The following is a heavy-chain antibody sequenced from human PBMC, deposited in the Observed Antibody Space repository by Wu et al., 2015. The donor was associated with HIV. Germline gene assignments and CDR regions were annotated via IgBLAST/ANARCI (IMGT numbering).Heavy chain of an antibody. J-gene: IGHJ5*02. CDR1: GGTFNNYA. D-gene: IGHD1-26*01. Sequence: QLVQSGSEVKKPGSSVKVSCRASGGTFNNYAVSWVRQAPGQGLEWMGGIIPLLGTPNYAQNFQGRLTITADESTSTAYMELSSLRSEDTAVYYCARWVAPHTAWFDPWGQGTLVTVSS. V-gene: IGHV1-69*11. CDR2: IIPLLGTP. CDR3: ARWVAPHTAWFDP.